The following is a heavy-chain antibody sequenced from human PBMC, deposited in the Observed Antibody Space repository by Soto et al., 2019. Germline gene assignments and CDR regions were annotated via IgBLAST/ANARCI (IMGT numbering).Heavy chain of an antibody. CDR3: ARTGSTVTNYYFDY. Sequence: AKFQASCTACGYTFTSCDLNCVRQATGQGLEWLGWMNPNSGNTGYAQKFQGRVTMTRNTSISTAYMELSSLRSEDTAVYYCARTGSTVTNYYFDYWGQGTLVTVSS. CDR1: GYTFTSCD. D-gene: IGHD4-4*01. V-gene: IGHV1-8*01. CDR2: MNPNSGNT. J-gene: IGHJ4*02.